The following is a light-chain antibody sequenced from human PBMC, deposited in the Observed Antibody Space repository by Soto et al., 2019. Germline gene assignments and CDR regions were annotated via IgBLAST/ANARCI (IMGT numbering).Light chain of an antibody. V-gene: IGLV1-44*01. CDR1: SSNIGGNT. J-gene: IGLJ2*01. CDR2: SNN. CDR3: AAWDDSLNGQVV. Sequence: QSVLTQPPSASGTPGQRVTISCSGSSSNIGGNTVNWYQQLPGTAPKLLIYSNNQRPSGVPDRFSGSKSGTSASLAITGLQSEDEADYYCAAWDDSLNGQVVFGGGTKVTV.